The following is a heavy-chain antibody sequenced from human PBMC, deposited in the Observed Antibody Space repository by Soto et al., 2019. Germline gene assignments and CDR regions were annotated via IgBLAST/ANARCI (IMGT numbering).Heavy chain of an antibody. CDR1: GAYVNSGGYY. V-gene: IGHV4-31*03. Sequence: QVHLQESGPGLVKPSQTLSLTCTVSGAYVNSGGYYWTWIRQHPGKGLEWVGYIHQYGKTYTNPYLKSRVAISNDTSKNAFSLRLTSVTSADTAVYYCARSGETLGEFSFASWGQGTLVIVSS. D-gene: IGHD3-16*02. CDR3: ARSGETLGEFSFAS. J-gene: IGHJ5*02. CDR2: IHQYGKT.